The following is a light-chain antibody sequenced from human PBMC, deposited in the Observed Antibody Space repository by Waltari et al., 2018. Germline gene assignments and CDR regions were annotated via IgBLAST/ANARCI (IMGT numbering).Light chain of an antibody. CDR3: LQDNSFPWT. CDR2: AAS. V-gene: IGKV1-6*01. CDR1: QAIRND. Sequence: IQMTQSPSSLSTSVGDRVTITCRASQAIRNDLGWYQQKPGEAPKPLIFAASTLQSGVPSRVSGSGFGTDFTLTISRLQPEDIATYYCLQDNSFPWTFGQGTKVDIK. J-gene: IGKJ1*01.